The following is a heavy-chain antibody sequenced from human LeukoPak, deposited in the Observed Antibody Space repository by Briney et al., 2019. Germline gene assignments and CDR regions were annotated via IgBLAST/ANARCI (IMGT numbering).Heavy chain of an antibody. CDR1: GYTFTSYY. CDR2: INPSGGST. V-gene: IGHV1-46*03. CDR3: AIGVVIIGYYYYMDV. Sequence: ASVKVSCKASGYTFTSYYMHWVRQAPGQGLEWMGIINPSGGSTSYAQKFQGRVTMTRDTSTSTVYMELSSLRSEDTAVYYRAIGVVIIGYYYYMDVWGKGTTVTVSS. J-gene: IGHJ6*03. D-gene: IGHD3-3*01.